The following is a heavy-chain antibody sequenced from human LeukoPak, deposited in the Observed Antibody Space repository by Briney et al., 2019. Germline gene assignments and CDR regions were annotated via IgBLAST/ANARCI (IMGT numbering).Heavy chain of an antibody. Sequence: PGGSLRLSCAASGFTFSSYWMHWVRQAPGEGLVWVSPINPDGTVTTYADSVKGRFTISRDNAKNTLYLQMNSLRVEDTAVYYCVRDSPSGFFDLWGRGTLVTVSS. CDR3: VRDSPSGFFDL. J-gene: IGHJ2*01. V-gene: IGHV3-74*01. CDR2: INPDGTVT. D-gene: IGHD6-19*01. CDR1: GFTFSSYW.